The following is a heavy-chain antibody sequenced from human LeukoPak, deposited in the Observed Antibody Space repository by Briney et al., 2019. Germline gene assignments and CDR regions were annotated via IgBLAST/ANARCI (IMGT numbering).Heavy chain of an antibody. D-gene: IGHD3-16*01. Sequence: GGSLRLSCVASGFRFSSRWMSWVRQAPGEGLEWVTHISEDGRRRDYVDSLRGRFTISRDNAKDSLFLELNSLRDEDTAVYYCARDWGWAFDPWGQGTLVTVFS. V-gene: IGHV3-7*01. CDR2: ISEDGRRR. J-gene: IGHJ5*02. CDR3: ARDWGWAFDP. CDR1: GFRFSSRW.